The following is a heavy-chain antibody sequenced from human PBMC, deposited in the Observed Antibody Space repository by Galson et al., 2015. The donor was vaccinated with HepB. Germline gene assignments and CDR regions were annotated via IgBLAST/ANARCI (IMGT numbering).Heavy chain of an antibody. CDR2: ISSTGTTM. J-gene: IGHJ2*01. CDR3: ARVYFGSGGSSAYWYFDL. CDR1: GFTFSSYT. Sequence: SLRLSCAASGFTFSSYTMNWVRQAPGKGLESVSYISSTGTTMYYADSAKGRFTISRDNAQNSLYLQMNSLRDEETAVYYCARVYFGSGGSSAYWYFDLWGRGALVTVSS. D-gene: IGHD3-10*01. V-gene: IGHV3-48*02.